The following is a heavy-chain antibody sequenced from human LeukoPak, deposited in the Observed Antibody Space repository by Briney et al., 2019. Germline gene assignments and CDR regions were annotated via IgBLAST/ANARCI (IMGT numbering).Heavy chain of an antibody. CDR2: IKEDGSEK. V-gene: IGHV3-7*01. J-gene: IGHJ4*02. D-gene: IGHD3-10*01. CDR3: VRGKRPWYFEY. CDR1: GFTFNNYW. Sequence: GGSLRLSCAASGFTFNNYWMSWVRQAPGKGLEWVANIKEDGSEKYYVDSVKGRFTISRDTAKKSMYLQMNSLRAADTAVYYCVRGKRPWYFEYWGQGTPVTVSS.